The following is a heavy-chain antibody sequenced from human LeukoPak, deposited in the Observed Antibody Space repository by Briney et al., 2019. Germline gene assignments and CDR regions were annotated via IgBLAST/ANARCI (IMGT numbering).Heavy chain of an antibody. CDR1: GGSFSGYY. CDR3: ARLGWTTFDY. J-gene: IGHJ4*02. V-gene: IGHV4-34*01. Sequence: SETLSLTCAVYGGSFSGYYRSWIRQPPGKGLEWIGEINHSGSTNYNPSLKSRVTISVDTSKNQFSLKLSSVTAADTAVYYCARLGWTTFDYWGQGTLVTVSS. CDR2: INHSGST. D-gene: IGHD6-19*01.